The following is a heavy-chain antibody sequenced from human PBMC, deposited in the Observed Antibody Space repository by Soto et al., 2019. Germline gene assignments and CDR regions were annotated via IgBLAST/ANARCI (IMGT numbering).Heavy chain of an antibody. CDR2: IKGDGSST. V-gene: IGHV3-74*01. CDR3: ARGIRNYYGVDV. J-gene: IGHJ6*02. CDR1: GFTFSTYW. Sequence: GGSLRLSCAGSGFTFSTYWMHWVRQAPGTGLEWVSRIKGDGSSTSYADSVKGRFTISRDNAKNTAYLQMNSLGAEDTAVYWCARGIRNYYGVDVWGQGTTVTVSS.